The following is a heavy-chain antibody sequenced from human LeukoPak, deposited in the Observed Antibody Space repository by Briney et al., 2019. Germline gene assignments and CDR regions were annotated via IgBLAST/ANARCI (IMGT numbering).Heavy chain of an antibody. CDR1: GGSGSSYY. J-gene: IGHJ4*02. V-gene: IGHV4-59*02. CDR3: ARGRQWLANDY. CDR2: IYYSRGT. D-gene: IGHD6-19*01. Sequence: SETLSRTCTVSGGSGSSYYWIWLRQPPGKGLEWVGYIYYSRGTYYNHSLNSRVTISVDTSKNQFSLKLSSVTAADTAVYYCARGRQWLANDYWGQGTLVTVSS.